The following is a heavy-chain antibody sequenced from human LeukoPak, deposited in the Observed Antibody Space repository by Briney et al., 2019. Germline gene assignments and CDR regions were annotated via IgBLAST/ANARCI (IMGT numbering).Heavy chain of an antibody. J-gene: IGHJ6*01. CDR1: GGSVSSGSYY. V-gene: IGHV4-61*01. D-gene: IGHD2-2*01. CDR2: IYYSGST. CDR3: ARDQVVPAAGARYYYYGMDV. Sequence: SETLSLTCTVSGGSVSSGSYYWSWIRQPPGKGLEWIGYIYYSGSTNYNPSLKSRVTISVDTSKNQFSLKLSSVTAADTAVYYCARDQVVPAAGARYYYYGMDVWGQRDHGHRLL.